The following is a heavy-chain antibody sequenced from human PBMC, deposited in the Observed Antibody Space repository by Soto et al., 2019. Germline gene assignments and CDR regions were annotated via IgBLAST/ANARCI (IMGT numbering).Heavy chain of an antibody. V-gene: IGHV1-69*13. CDR3: ARDYYDSSGYYYVRYPLDI. J-gene: IGHJ3*02. CDR1: GGTFSSYA. CDR2: IIPIFGTA. Sequence: ASVKVSCKASGGTFSSYAISWVRQAPGQGLEWMGGIIPIFGTANYAQKFQGRVTITADESTSTAYMELSSLRSEDTAVYYCARDYYDSSGYYYVRYPLDIWGQGTMVTVSS. D-gene: IGHD3-22*01.